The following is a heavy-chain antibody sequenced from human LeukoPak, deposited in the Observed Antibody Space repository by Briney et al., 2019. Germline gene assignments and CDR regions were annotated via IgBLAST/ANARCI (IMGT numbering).Heavy chain of an antibody. CDR1: GFTFSSYA. CDR3: AKVLRSDYVWGSYRYPDY. CDR2: ISGSGGST. J-gene: IGHJ4*02. D-gene: IGHD3-16*02. V-gene: IGHV3-23*01. Sequence: GGSLRLSCAASGFTFSSYAITWVRQAPGKGLEWVSVISGSGGSTSYADSVKGRFTISRDNSKNTLYLQMNSLRAEDTAVYYCAKVLRSDYVWGSYRYPDYWGQGTLVTFSS.